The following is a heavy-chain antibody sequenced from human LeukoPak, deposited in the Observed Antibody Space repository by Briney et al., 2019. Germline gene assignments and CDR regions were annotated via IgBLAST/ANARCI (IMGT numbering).Heavy chain of an antibody. CDR3: ARRLDS. Sequence: PGGSLRLSCAASGFTVSSNYMSWVRQAPGKGLEWVSFISGSDSSIYYADSVKGRFTISRDNARNALYLHMNSLRAEDTAVYYCARRLDSWGQGTLVTVSS. J-gene: IGHJ4*02. CDR1: GFTVSSNY. V-gene: IGHV3-48*01. CDR2: ISGSDSSI.